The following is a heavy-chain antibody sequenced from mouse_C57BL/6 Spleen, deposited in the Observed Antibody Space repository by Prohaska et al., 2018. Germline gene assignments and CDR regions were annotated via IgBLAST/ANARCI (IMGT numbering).Heavy chain of an antibody. J-gene: IGHJ2*01. Sequence: QVQLQQPGAELVRPGTSVKLSCKASGYTFTSYWMHWVKQRPGQGLEWIGVIDPSDSYTNYNQKFKGKATLTVDTSSSTAYMQLSSLTSEDSAVYYCARPLYYGSSLYYFDYWGQGTTLTVSS. V-gene: IGHV1-59*01. CDR3: ARPLYYGSSLYYFDY. D-gene: IGHD1-1*01. CDR2: IDPSDSYT. CDR1: GYTFTSYW.